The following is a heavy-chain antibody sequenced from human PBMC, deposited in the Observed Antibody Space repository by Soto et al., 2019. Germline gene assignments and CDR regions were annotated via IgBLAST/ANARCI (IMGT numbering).Heavy chain of an antibody. CDR3: ARGQWEPDYYYYGMDV. CDR1: GYSFTSYW. D-gene: IGHD1-26*01. Sequence: LGESLKISCKGSGYSFTSYWIGWVRQMPGKGLEWMGIIYPGDSDTRYSPSFQGQVTISADKSISTAYLQWSSLKASDTAMYYCARGQWEPDYYYYGMDVWGQGTTVTVSS. V-gene: IGHV5-51*01. CDR2: IYPGDSDT. J-gene: IGHJ6*02.